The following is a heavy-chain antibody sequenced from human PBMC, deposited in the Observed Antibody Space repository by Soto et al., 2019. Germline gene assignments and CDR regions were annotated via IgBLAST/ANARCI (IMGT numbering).Heavy chain of an antibody. CDR3: AKNQERELPRVIDF. CDR1: GFTFTSFA. V-gene: IGHV3-23*01. Sequence: GGSLRLSCAASGFTFTSFAVSWVRQAPGKGLEWVSAISGSGGATYYADSVKGRFTVSRDNSRNTVYLQVDSLRAEDTALYYCAKNQERELPRVIDFWGQGTLVTVSS. D-gene: IGHD1-7*01. CDR2: ISGSGGAT. J-gene: IGHJ4*02.